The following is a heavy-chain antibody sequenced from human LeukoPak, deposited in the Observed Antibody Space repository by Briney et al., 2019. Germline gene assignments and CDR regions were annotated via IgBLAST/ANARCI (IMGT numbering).Heavy chain of an antibody. CDR1: GFTFSSYW. CDR2: IKQDGSEE. Sequence: GGSLRLSCAASGFTFSSYWMSWVRHAPGKGLEWVANIKQDGSEENFVDSVKGRFTISRDNAEKSLYLQMNSLRAEDTAVYYCARGSSAGASLRHDYWGQGTLVTVSS. J-gene: IGHJ4*02. D-gene: IGHD1-26*01. CDR3: ARGSSAGASLRHDY. V-gene: IGHV3-7*01.